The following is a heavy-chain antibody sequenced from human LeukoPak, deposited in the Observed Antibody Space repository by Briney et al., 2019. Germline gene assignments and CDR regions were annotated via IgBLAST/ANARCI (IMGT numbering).Heavy chain of an antibody. Sequence: GGSLRLSCAASGFTFSSYWMSWVRQAPGKGLEWVANIKQDGSEKYYVDSVKGRFTISRDNAKNSLYLQMNSLRAEDTAVYYCARFYYDFWSGYQPLDYWGQGTLVTVSS. V-gene: IGHV3-7*01. J-gene: IGHJ4*02. CDR3: ARFYYDFWSGYQPLDY. D-gene: IGHD3-3*01. CDR2: IKQDGSEK. CDR1: GFTFSSYW.